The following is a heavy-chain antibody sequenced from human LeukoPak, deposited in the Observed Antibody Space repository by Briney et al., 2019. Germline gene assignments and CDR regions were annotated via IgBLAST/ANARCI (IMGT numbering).Heavy chain of an antibody. CDR2: ISSSSSTI. V-gene: IGHV3-48*01. CDR1: GFTFSSYS. J-gene: IGHJ4*02. Sequence: GGSLRLSCAASGFTFSSYSMNWVRQAPGKGRECVSYISSSSSTIYYAESVKGRFTISRDNAKNSLYLQMNSLRAEDTAVYYCAREDIAVAGTGALGNWGQGTLVTVSS. D-gene: IGHD6-19*01. CDR3: AREDIAVAGTGALGN.